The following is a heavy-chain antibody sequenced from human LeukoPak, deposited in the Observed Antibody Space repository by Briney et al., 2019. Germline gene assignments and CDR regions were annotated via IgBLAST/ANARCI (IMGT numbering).Heavy chain of an antibody. Sequence: GGSLRLSCTTSGFTFSSSAMSWVRQAPGKGLEWVSDINSSGGRTYYADSVKGRFTVSRDNSKNTLYVQMKSLRAEDTAVYYCAKDFVMVPGNVNYFDYWGQGTLVTVSS. V-gene: IGHV3-23*01. CDR3: AKDFVMVPGNVNYFDY. CDR2: INSSGGRT. D-gene: IGHD2-21*02. J-gene: IGHJ4*02. CDR1: GFTFSSSA.